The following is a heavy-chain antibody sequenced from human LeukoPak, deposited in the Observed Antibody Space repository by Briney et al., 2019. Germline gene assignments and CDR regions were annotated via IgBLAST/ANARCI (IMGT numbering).Heavy chain of an antibody. CDR3: AKEQIQLWSETYYFDY. V-gene: IGHV3-30*02. CDR1: GFTFSNHN. CDR2: IRYDGSNK. J-gene: IGHJ4*02. Sequence: GGSLRLSCAASGFTFSNHNMNWVRQAPGKGLEWVAFIRYDGSNKYYADSVKGRFTISRDNSKNTLYLQMNSLRAEDTAVYYCAKEQIQLWSETYYFDYWGQGTLVTVSS. D-gene: IGHD5-18*01.